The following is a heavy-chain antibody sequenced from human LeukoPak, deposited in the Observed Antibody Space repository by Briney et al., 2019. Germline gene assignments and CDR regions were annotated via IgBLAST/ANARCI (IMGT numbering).Heavy chain of an antibody. CDR1: GFTFSSYW. V-gene: IGHV3-7*01. J-gene: IGHJ4*02. CDR3: ARDPSGSSRGRLIDY. CDR2: IKQDGSEK. D-gene: IGHD3-10*01. Sequence: GGSLRLSCAASGFTFSSYWMNWVRQAPGKGLEWVANIKQDGSEKYYVDSVKGRFTISRDNAKNSLYLQMNSLRAEDTAVYYCARDPSGSSRGRLIDYWGQGTLVTVSS.